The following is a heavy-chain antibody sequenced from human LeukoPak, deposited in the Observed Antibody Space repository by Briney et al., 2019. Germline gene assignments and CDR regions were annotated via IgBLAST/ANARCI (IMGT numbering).Heavy chain of an antibody. J-gene: IGHJ4*02. D-gene: IGHD3-22*01. Sequence: GGSLRLSCAASGFTFSSYSMTWVRQAPGKGLEWVSSISSGSSYIYYADSLKGRFTISRDNAKNPLYLQMNSLRAEDTAVYYCARTRIGSGYPNDYWGQGTLVTVSS. CDR1: GFTFSSYS. V-gene: IGHV3-21*01. CDR2: ISSGSSYI. CDR3: ARTRIGSGYPNDY.